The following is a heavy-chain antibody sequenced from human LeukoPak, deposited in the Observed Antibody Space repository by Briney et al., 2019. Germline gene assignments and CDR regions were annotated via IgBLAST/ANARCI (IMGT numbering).Heavy chain of an antibody. CDR1: GFTFSSYW. CDR2: IKQDGSEK. Sequence: GGSLRLSCAASGFTFSSYWMGWVRQAPGKGLEWVANIKQDGSEKYYVDSVKGRFTISRDNAKNSLYLQMNRLRAEDTAVYYCAREDILGSYMDVWGKGTTVTVSS. D-gene: IGHD1-26*01. J-gene: IGHJ6*03. V-gene: IGHV3-7*01. CDR3: AREDILGSYMDV.